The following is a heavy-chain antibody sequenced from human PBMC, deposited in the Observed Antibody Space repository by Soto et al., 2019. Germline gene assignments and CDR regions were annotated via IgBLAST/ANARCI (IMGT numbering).Heavy chain of an antibody. V-gene: IGHV3-9*01. J-gene: IGHJ6*02. D-gene: IGHD6-13*01. Sequence: GGSLRLSCAASGFTFDDYAMHWVRQVPGKGLEWVSGISWKSGNIGYADSVKGRFTISRDNAKSSLYQQMNSLRAEDTAFYYYAKDLDRITSVGKPLDVWGQGTTVTVSS. CDR1: GFTFDDYA. CDR2: ISWKSGNI. CDR3: AKDLDRITSVGKPLDV.